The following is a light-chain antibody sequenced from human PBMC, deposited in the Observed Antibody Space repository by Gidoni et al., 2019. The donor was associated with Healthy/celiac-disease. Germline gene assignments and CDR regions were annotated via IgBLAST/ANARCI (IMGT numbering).Light chain of an antibody. CDR2: DGS. CDR1: SSDVGSYNL. V-gene: IGLV2-23*01. J-gene: IGLJ3*02. Sequence: QSALTQPASVSGSPGQSLTISCTGTSSDVGSYNLVSWYQQHPGEAPKLMIYDGSKRPSVVSNRFSGSKSGNTASLTISGLQAEDEADYYCCSYAGSSTWVFGGGTKLTVL. CDR3: CSYAGSSTWV.